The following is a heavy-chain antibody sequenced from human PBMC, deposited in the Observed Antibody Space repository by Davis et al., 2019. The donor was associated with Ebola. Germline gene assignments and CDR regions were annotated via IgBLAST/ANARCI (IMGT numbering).Heavy chain of an antibody. Sequence: AASVKVSCKASGGTFSSYAISWVRRAPGQGLEWMGWINPNSGGTNYAQKFQGWVTMTRDTSISTAYMELSRLRSDDTAVYYCARSPTYYDFWSGTQSNYYYYYGMDVWGQGTTVTVSS. J-gene: IGHJ6*02. CDR1: GGTFSSYA. CDR3: ARSPTYYDFWSGTQSNYYYYYGMDV. V-gene: IGHV1-2*04. D-gene: IGHD3-3*01. CDR2: INPNSGGT.